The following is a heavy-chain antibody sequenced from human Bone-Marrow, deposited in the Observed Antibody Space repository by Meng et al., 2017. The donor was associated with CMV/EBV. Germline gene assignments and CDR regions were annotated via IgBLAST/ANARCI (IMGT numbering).Heavy chain of an antibody. J-gene: IGHJ5*02. V-gene: IGHV4-34*01. D-gene: IGHD3-22*01. CDR2: INHSGST. CDR3: ARGRHYYDSSGYYGWFDP. CDR1: GGSFSGYY. Sequence: LSCAVYGGSFSGYYWSWIRQPPGKGLEWIGEINHSGSTNYNPSLKSRVTISVDTSKNQFSLKLSSVTAADTAVYYCARGRHYYDSSGYYGWFDPWGQGTLVTVSS.